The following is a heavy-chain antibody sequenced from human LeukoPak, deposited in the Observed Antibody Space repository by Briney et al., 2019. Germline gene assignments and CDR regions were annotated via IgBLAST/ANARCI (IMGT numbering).Heavy chain of an antibody. J-gene: IGHJ4*02. D-gene: IGHD5-18*01. CDR2: ISSRSRTI. Sequence: GGSLRLSCAASGFTFTTYSMNWVRQAPGKGLEWVSYISSRSRTIYYADSVKGRFTISRDNAKNTLYLQMNSLRAEDTAVYYCARVGGGYGYLWGQGTLVTVSS. CDR1: GFTFTTYS. V-gene: IGHV3-48*04. CDR3: ARVGGGYGYL.